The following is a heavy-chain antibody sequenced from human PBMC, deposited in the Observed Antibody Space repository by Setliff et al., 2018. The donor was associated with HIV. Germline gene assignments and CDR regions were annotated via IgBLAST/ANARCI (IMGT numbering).Heavy chain of an antibody. Sequence: PGGSLRLSCAASGFTFSSYTMNWVRQAPGKGLEWVSSISSSSIYVHYADSVKGRFTISRDNSNNSVYLQMDNLGAEDTAVYFCARDDGGYMSGVYFDCWGQGTRVTVSS. CDR1: GFTFSSYT. CDR2: ISSSSIYV. V-gene: IGHV3-21*06. J-gene: IGHJ4*02. CDR3: ARDDGGYMSGVYFDC. D-gene: IGHD3-10*02.